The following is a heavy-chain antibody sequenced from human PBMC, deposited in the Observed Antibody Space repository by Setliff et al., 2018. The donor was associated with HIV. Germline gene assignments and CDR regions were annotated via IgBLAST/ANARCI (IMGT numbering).Heavy chain of an antibody. Sequence: ASVKVSCKASGNTFTNYAMNRVRQAPGQGLEWMGWVNTNTGNPMYAQGFTGRFVFSLDTSASTAYLQISSLKAEDTAVYYCARERGGVTMIVVVNDAFDIWGQGTMVTVSS. CDR1: GNTFTNYA. CDR2: VNTNTGNP. J-gene: IGHJ3*02. D-gene: IGHD3-22*01. CDR3: ARERGGVTMIVVVNDAFDI. V-gene: IGHV7-4-1*02.